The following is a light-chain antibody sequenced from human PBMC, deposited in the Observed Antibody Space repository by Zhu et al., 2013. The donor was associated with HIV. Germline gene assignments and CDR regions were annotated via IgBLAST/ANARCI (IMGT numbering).Light chain of an antibody. Sequence: DIQMTQSPSSLSASVGDRVTITCRASQGISNYLAWYQQKPGKVPKLLIYAASTLQSGVPDRFSGSGSGTQFSLTINRLQPEDVATYYCQQYQNLVTFGPGTTVDIK. CDR2: AAS. J-gene: IGKJ3*01. CDR3: QQYQNLVT. V-gene: IGKV1-27*01. CDR1: QGISNY.